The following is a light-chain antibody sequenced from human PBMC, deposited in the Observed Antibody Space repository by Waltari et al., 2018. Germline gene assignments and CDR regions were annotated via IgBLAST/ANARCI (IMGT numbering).Light chain of an antibody. J-gene: IGKJ1*01. Sequence: DIQMTQSPSTLSASVGDRVTITCRASQSISSWLAWYQQKPGNAPKLLIYKASSLESGVKSRFSGSGSGTEFTLTISSLHPDDFATYYCQQYNSYPWTFGQGTKVEIK. CDR3: QQYNSYPWT. V-gene: IGKV1-5*03. CDR1: QSISSW. CDR2: KAS.